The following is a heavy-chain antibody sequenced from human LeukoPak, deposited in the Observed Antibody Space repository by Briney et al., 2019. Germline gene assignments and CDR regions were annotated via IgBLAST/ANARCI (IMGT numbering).Heavy chain of an antibody. V-gene: IGHV3-74*01. J-gene: IGHJ6*02. CDR2: INSDGSTT. Sequence: PGGSLRLSCGASGFTFSSYWMHWVRQAPGKGLVWISRINSDGSTTSYADSVKGRFTISRDNAENSLYLQMNSLRAEDTAVYYCARDPAYYYGRYGMDVWGQGTTVTVSS. CDR1: GFTFSSYW. D-gene: IGHD3-10*01. CDR3: ARDPAYYYGRYGMDV.